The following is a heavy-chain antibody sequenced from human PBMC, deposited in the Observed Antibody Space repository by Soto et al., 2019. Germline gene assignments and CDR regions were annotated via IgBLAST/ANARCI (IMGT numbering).Heavy chain of an antibody. CDR2: INSRGDNT. Sequence: PGGSLRLSCXASGFTFSNHVMSWVRQAPGKGPEWVSSINSRGDNTYYAGSVRGRFTISRDNSKSTLYLQMNSLRAEDTAVYYCGNGLENHYNYDYWGQGTLVTVSS. CDR3: GNGLENHYNYDY. CDR1: GFTFSNHV. V-gene: IGHV3-23*01. J-gene: IGHJ4*02. D-gene: IGHD3-16*01.